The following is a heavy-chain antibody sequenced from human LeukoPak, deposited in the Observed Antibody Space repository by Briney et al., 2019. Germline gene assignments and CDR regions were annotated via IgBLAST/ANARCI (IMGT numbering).Heavy chain of an antibody. D-gene: IGHD1-1*01. Sequence: GGSLRLSCAASGFTCSSYSMSWVRQAPGKGLEWLSTINPSGDTTYYADSVKGRFTISRDNSKNTVYHQMNSLGAEDTAVYYCAKDRAGTPWADWGQGTLVTVSS. CDR2: INPSGDTT. CDR3: AKDRAGTPWAD. J-gene: IGHJ4*02. CDR1: GFTCSSYS. V-gene: IGHV3-23*01.